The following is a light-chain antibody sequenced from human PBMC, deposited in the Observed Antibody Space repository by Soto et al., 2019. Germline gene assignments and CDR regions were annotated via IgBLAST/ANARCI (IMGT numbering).Light chain of an antibody. J-gene: IGKJ1*01. CDR1: QGIRNY. Sequence: DIQMTQSPSSLSASVGDRVTITCRASQGIRNYLAWYQQKPGKVPKLLIYGASILQAGVPSRFSGSGSGTDFPLTISSLQPEDVATYYCQKYDSAPRSFGQGTKVEIK. CDR2: GAS. CDR3: QKYDSAPRS. V-gene: IGKV1-27*01.